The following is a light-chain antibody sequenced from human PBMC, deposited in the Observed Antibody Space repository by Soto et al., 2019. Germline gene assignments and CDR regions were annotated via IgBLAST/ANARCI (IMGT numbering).Light chain of an antibody. CDR2: AAS. V-gene: IGKV1-27*01. CDR1: QDIRHD. Sequence: IQMTQSPSSLSASVGDRVTITCRASQDIRHDLGWYQQKPGKVPRLLIYAASKLQSGVPSRFSGSGFGTDFTLTITSLQAEDVATYYCQKYNGAPLTFGGGTKVDIK. CDR3: QKYNGAPLT. J-gene: IGKJ4*01.